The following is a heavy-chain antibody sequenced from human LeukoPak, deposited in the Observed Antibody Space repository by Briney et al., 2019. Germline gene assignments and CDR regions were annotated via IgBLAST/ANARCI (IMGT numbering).Heavy chain of an antibody. CDR3: ARVRTWETVYCSSTSCPGSFDY. CDR1: GFTFSSYW. Sequence: GGSLRLSCAASGFTFSSYWMSWVRQAPGKGLEWVANIKQDGSEKYYVDSVKGRFTISRDNAKSSLYLQMNSLRAEDTAVYYCARVRTWETVYCSSTSCPGSFDYWGQGTLVTVSS. D-gene: IGHD2-2*01. V-gene: IGHV3-7*01. J-gene: IGHJ4*02. CDR2: IKQDGSEK.